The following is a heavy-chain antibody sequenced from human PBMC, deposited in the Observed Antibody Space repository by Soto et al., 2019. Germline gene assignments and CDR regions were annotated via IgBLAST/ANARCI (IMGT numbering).Heavy chain of an antibody. CDR2: ISYDGSNK. CDR3: AKDLYSSETYPYYCGMDV. D-gene: IGHD3-10*01. J-gene: IGHJ6*02. Sequence: QVQLVESGGGVVQPGRSLRLSCAASGFTFSRYGMHWVRQAPGKGLEWVAVISYDGSNKFYADSVKGRFTISSDNSKNTLYLQMNSLRAEDTSVYYCAKDLYSSETYPYYCGMDVWCQGTTVTVSS. CDR1: GFTFSRYG. V-gene: IGHV3-30*18.